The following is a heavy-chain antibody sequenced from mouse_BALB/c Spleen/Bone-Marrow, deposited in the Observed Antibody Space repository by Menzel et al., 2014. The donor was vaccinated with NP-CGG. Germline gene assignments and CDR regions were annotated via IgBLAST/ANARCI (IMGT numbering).Heavy chain of an antibody. V-gene: IGHV1S81*02. CDR3: ARGTARAMMDY. J-gene: IGHJ4*01. CDR1: GYTFXSYW. D-gene: IGHD3-2*01. Sequence: QVQLKDSGTELVKPGASVKLSCKASGYTFXSYWIHWVKQGPGQGLEWIGEIHPSNGRTNYSEKFKTKATLTVDKSSSTAHMQLSSLTSEDSAVYYCARGTARAMMDYWGQGTSATVSS. CDR2: IHPSNGRT.